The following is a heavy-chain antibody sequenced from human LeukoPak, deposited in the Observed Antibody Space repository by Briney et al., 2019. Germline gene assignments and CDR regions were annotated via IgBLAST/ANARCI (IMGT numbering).Heavy chain of an antibody. CDR3: ARSQRGGWYYYFDY. CDR1: GFTVSSNY. CDR2: IYSGGST. V-gene: IGHV3-66*01. Sequence: PGWSLRLSCAASGFTVSSNYMSWVRQAPGKGLEWVSVIYSGGSTYYADSVKGRFTISRDNSKNTLYLQMNSLRAEDTAVYYCARSQRGGWYYYFDYWGQGTLVTVSS. J-gene: IGHJ4*02. D-gene: IGHD6-19*01.